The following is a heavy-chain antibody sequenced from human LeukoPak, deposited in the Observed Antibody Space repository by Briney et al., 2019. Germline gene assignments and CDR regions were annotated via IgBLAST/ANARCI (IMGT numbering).Heavy chain of an antibody. CDR3: AREFYYDSSGYCIDY. V-gene: IGHV3-21*01. CDR2: ISSSSSYI. Sequence: GGSLRLSCAASGFTFSSYSMNWVRQAPGKGLEWVSSISSSSSYIYYADSVKGRFTISRDNAKNSLYLQMNSLRAEDTAVYYCAREFYYDSSGYCIDYWGQGTLVTVSS. J-gene: IGHJ4*02. D-gene: IGHD3-22*01. CDR1: GFTFSSYS.